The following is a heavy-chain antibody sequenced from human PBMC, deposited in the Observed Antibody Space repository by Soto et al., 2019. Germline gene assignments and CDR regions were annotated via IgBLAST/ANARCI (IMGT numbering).Heavy chain of an antibody. D-gene: IGHD5-18*01. V-gene: IGHV1-69*13. Sequence: ASVKVSCKASGGTFGSQGIAWVRQAPGQGLEWMGGFIAMLGTPTYAKKVQGRATISADESLTSSYLELRSLRSEDTGVYFCARGAMANFDYWGQGTVVTVS. CDR1: GGTFGSQG. CDR3: ARGAMANFDY. J-gene: IGHJ4*02. CDR2: FIAMLGTP.